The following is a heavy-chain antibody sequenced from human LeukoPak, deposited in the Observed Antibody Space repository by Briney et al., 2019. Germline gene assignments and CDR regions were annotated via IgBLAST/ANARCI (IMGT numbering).Heavy chain of an antibody. J-gene: IGHJ3*02. CDR3: ERDQDRDAFDI. V-gene: IGHV4-59*01. CDR1: HGSISIYQ. CDR2: FYYSGNT. Sequence: SDTLSLTCSFSHGSISIYQWGSIRQPPGQGLEWNRYFYYSGNTIYNPSLKSRLALSLDPSKNQFSLKLSSVTAADTAVYYCERDQDRDAFDIWGQGTMVPVSS.